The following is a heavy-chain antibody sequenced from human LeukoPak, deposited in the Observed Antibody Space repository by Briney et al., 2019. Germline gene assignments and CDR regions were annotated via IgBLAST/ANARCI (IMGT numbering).Heavy chain of an antibody. Sequence: ASVKVSCKASGYTFTSYDINWVRQATGQGLEWMGWMNPNSGNTGYAQKFQGRVTMTRNTSISTAYMELSSLRSEDTAVYYCARGPDRITMVRAVIVNWFDPWGQGTLVTVSS. V-gene: IGHV1-8*01. D-gene: IGHD3-10*01. CDR2: MNPNSGNT. J-gene: IGHJ5*02. CDR1: GYTFTSYD. CDR3: ARGPDRITMVRAVIVNWFDP.